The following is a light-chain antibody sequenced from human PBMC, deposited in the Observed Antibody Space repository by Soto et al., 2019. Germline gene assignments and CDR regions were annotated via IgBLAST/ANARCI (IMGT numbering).Light chain of an antibody. CDR2: DAS. CDR1: QSVSSY. V-gene: IGKV3-11*01. J-gene: IGKJ1*01. CDR3: QQRGNWPRT. Sequence: EIVLTQSPATLTLSPGERATLYCRASQSVSSYLAWYQQKPGQAPRLLIYDASNRATGIPARFSGSGSGTDFTLTISSLEREDFAVYYCQQRGNWPRTFGQGTMVEIK.